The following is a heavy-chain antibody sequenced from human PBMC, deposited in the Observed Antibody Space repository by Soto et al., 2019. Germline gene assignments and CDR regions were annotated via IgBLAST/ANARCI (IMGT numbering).Heavy chain of an antibody. Sequence: GFLSLSCTASGFTFGDYAMSLFLQAPGKGLEWVCFIRSKAYGWRTEYAASVKGRFTISRDDSKSIAYLQINSLKTQDTAVYYCSKSGSWFAHWGKGTLVTV. V-gene: IGHV3-49*03. CDR1: GFTFGDYA. CDR2: IRSKAYGWRT. CDR3: SKSGSWFAH. D-gene: IGHD3-3*01. J-gene: IGHJ5*02.